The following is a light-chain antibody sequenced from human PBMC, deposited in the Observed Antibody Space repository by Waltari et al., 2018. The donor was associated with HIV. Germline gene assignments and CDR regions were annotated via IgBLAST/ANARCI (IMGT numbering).Light chain of an antibody. CDR2: KDS. CDR3: QSADSSGTYPVV. Sequence: SYELTQPPSVSVSPGQTARITCSGAALPTKYAYWYQQKPGQAPVVVIYKDSERPSGIPERFSGSSSGTTVTLTISGVQAEDEADYYCQSADSSGTYPVVFGGGTKLTVL. CDR1: ALPTKY. J-gene: IGLJ2*01. V-gene: IGLV3-25*03.